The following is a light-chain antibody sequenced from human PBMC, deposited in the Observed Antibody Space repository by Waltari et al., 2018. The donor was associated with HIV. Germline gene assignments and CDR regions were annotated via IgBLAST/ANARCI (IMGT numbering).Light chain of an antibody. J-gene: IGKJ4*01. Sequence: DIVMTQSPDSLAVSLGERATINCKSSPSVLFSSNNKNYLAWYQQKLGQPPRLLLYWASTRESAVPDRFSGSGSGADFTLTISSLQAEDVAVYYCQQYYSTPLTFGGGTKVEIK. CDR2: WAS. V-gene: IGKV4-1*01. CDR1: PSVLFSSNNKNY. CDR3: QQYYSTPLT.